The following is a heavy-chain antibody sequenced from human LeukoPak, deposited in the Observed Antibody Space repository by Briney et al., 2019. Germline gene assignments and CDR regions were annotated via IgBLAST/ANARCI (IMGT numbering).Heavy chain of an antibody. J-gene: IGHJ5*02. CDR3: ATLWFGELSSTFDP. CDR2: FDPEDGET. D-gene: IGHD3-10*01. V-gene: IGHV1-24*01. Sequence: ASVKVSCKASGGTFSSYAISWVRQAPGKGLEWMGGFDPEDGETIYAQKFQGRVTMTEDTSTDTAYMELSSLRSEDTAVYYCATLWFGELSSTFDPWGQGTLVTVSS. CDR1: GGTFSSYA.